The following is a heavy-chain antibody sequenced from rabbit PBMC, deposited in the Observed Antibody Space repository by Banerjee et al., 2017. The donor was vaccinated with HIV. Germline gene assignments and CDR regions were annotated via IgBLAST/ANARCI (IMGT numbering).Heavy chain of an antibody. CDR3: ARRDISGYDFDF. D-gene: IGHD4-1*01. V-gene: IGHV1S45*01. Sequence: QEQLVESGGGLVKPGASLTLTCKASGFSFSNGYVMCWVRQAPGRGLEWIGYIFIGNSDTHYASWAKGRFTISKTSSTTVTLQMTSLTAADTATYFCARRDISGYDFDFWGQGTLVTVS. CDR2: IFIGNSDT. J-gene: IGHJ4*01. CDR1: GFSFSNGYV.